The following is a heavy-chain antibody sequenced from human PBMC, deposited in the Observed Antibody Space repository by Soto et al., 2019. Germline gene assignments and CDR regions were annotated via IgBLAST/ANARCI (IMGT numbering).Heavy chain of an antibody. J-gene: IGHJ4*02. D-gene: IGHD1-26*01. CDR3: ARDGGGATTFYFDY. Sequence: VQLVESGGGVVQPGRSLRLSCAASGFTFSSYAMHWVRQAPGKGLEWVAVISYDGSNKYYADSVKGRFTISRDNSKNTLYLQMNSLRAEDTAVYYCARDGGGATTFYFDYWGQGTLVTVSS. CDR2: ISYDGSNK. V-gene: IGHV3-30-3*01. CDR1: GFTFSSYA.